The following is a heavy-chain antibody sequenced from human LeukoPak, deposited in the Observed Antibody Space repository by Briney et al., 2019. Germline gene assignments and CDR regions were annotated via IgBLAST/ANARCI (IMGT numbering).Heavy chain of an antibody. Sequence: GGSLRLSCAAFGFTFDDYGMSWVRQAPGKGLEWVSGINWNGGSTGYADSVKGRFTISRDNAKNSLYLQMNSLRAEDTAVYYCARRLERSDAFDIWGQGTMVTVSS. D-gene: IGHD1-1*01. CDR2: INWNGGST. J-gene: IGHJ3*02. CDR1: GFTFDDYG. CDR3: ARRLERSDAFDI. V-gene: IGHV3-20*04.